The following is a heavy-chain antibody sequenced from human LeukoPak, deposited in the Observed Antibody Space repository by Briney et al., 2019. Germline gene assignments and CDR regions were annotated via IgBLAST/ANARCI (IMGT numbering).Heavy chain of an antibody. V-gene: IGHV3-21*01. D-gene: IGHD1-20*01. CDR1: GFTFSSYS. CDR2: ISSRSSYI. CDR3: ARTRGINWNRGSFDY. J-gene: IGHJ4*02. Sequence: PGGSLRLSCAASGFTFSSYSMNWVRQAPGKGLEWVSSISSRSSYIYYADSVKCRFTISRDNAENSLYLQMDSLRAEDTAVYYCARTRGINWNRGSFDYWGQGTLVTVSS.